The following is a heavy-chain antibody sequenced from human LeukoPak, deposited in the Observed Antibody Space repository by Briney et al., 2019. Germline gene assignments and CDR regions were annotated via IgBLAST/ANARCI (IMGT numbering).Heavy chain of an antibody. CDR2: IYRGGTT. Sequence: PGGSLRLSCVASGLIVSSSYMSWVRQAPGKGLEWVSVIYRGGTTYYAESVRGRFTTSRDNSKNTLYLQIDSLRVEDTAVYYCARDGNYYDRRGSYFRYYYMDVWGEGTTVTVSS. CDR1: GLIVSSSY. D-gene: IGHD3-22*01. J-gene: IGHJ6*03. V-gene: IGHV3-53*01. CDR3: ARDGNYYDRRGSYFRYYYMDV.